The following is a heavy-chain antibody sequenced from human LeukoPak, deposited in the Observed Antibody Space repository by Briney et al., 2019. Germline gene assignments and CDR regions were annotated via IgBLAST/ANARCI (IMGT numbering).Heavy chain of an antibody. J-gene: IGHJ4*02. Sequence: GESLKSSCKGSGYSFTSYWIGWVRQMPGKGLEWMGITYPGDPDTRYSPSFQGQVTISADKSISTAYLQWSSLKASDTAMYYCARLDGSGSYPFDYWGQGTLVTVSS. D-gene: IGHD3-10*01. CDR2: TYPGDPDT. CDR1: GYSFTSYW. V-gene: IGHV5-51*01. CDR3: ARLDGSGSYPFDY.